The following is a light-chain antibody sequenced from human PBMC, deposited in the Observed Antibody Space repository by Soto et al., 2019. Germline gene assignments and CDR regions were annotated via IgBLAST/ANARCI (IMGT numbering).Light chain of an antibody. V-gene: IGLV2-8*01. J-gene: IGLJ2*01. Sequence: QSALTQPPSASGSPGQSVTISCTGTSSDVGAFNFVSWYQQPPGKAPKLVIYEVSKRPSGVPDRFSGSKSGNTASLTVSGLQAEDEADYYCSSYAGSNNFVVFGGGTKLTVL. CDR2: EVS. CDR1: SSDVGAFNF. CDR3: SSYAGSNNFVV.